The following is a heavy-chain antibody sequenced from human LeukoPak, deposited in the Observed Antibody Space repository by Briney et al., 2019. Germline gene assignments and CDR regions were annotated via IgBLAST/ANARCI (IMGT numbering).Heavy chain of an antibody. J-gene: IGHJ4*02. Sequence: GGSLRLSCAASGFTFSSYDMHWVRQATGKGLELVSAIGTAGDTYYPGSVKGRFTISRENAKNSLYLQMNSLRAEDTAVYYCARGKYVDTAMVHPNFDYWGQGTLVTVSS. CDR3: ARGKYVDTAMVHPNFDY. CDR1: GFTFSSYD. D-gene: IGHD5-18*01. CDR2: IGTAGDT. V-gene: IGHV3-13*01.